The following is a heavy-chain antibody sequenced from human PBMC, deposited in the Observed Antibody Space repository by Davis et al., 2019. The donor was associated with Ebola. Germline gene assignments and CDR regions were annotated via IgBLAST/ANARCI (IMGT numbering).Heavy chain of an antibody. V-gene: IGHV3-49*04. D-gene: IGHD3-16*01. J-gene: IGHJ4*02. Sequence: PGGSLRLSCAASGFTFSSYWMTWVRQGPGKGLEWVGFIRSKAYGGTTEYAASVKGRFTISRDGSKSIAYLQMNSLKTEDTAVYYCTRDFGGASDYWGQGTLVTVSS. CDR1: GFTFSSYW. CDR2: IRSKAYGGTT. CDR3: TRDFGGASDY.